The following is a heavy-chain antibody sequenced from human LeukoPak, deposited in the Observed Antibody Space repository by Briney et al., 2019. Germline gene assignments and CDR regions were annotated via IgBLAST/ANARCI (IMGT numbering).Heavy chain of an antibody. CDR3: ARPYCSFTDCFFYYYIDV. V-gene: IGHV3-30*15. Sequence: GGSLRLSPAASGFTFCNYAIQSVRPAPGKGLEWMAAILYDGRVKYYAESVKSRFTPSTDNTKRTLCMRKCSPRGAESALSNSARPYCSFTDCFFYYYIDVWGKGTTVTVSS. J-gene: IGHJ6*03. CDR1: GFTFCNYA. CDR2: ILYDGRVK. D-gene: IGHD2-2*01.